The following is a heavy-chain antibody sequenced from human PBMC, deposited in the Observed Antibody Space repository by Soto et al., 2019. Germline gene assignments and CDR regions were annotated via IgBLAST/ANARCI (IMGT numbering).Heavy chain of an antibody. J-gene: IGHJ4*02. V-gene: IGHV3-21*01. CDR1: GFTFSSYS. CDR3: ARWSGDYDYIWGSYRYTGIDY. D-gene: IGHD3-16*02. CDR2: ISSSSSYI. Sequence: GGSLRLSCAASGFTFSSYSMNWVRQAPGKGLEWVSSISSSSSYIYYADSVKGRFTISRDNAKNSLYLQMNSLRAEDTAVYYCARWSGDYDYIWGSYRYTGIDYWGQGTLVTVSS.